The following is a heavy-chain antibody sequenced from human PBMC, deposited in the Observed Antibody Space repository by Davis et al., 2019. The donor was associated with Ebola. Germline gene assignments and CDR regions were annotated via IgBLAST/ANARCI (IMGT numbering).Heavy chain of an antibody. CDR2: ISGSGGST. D-gene: IGHD4-23*01. Sequence: GESLKISCAASGFTFSSYAMSWVRQAPGKGLEWVSAISGSGGSTDYADSVKGRFTISRDNSKNTLSLQMNSLRAEDTAVYYCARDQELGVTPPFDYWGQGTLVTVSS. V-gene: IGHV3-23*01. J-gene: IGHJ4*02. CDR3: ARDQELGVTPPFDY. CDR1: GFTFSSYA.